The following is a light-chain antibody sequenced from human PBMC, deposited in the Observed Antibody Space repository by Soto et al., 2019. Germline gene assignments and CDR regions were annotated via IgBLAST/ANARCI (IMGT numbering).Light chain of an antibody. CDR2: DAS. V-gene: IGKV3-11*01. J-gene: IGKJ1*01. Sequence: EIVLTQSPATLSLSPGERATLSCRASQSVSSYLAWYQQNPGQAPRLLIYDASNRATGIPARFSGSGSGTGFTLTISSLEPEDFAGYYCQQRSNWPPTFGQGTKVEIK. CDR3: QQRSNWPPT. CDR1: QSVSSY.